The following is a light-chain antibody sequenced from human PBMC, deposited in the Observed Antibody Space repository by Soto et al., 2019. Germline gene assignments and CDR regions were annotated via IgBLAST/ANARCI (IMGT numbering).Light chain of an antibody. Sequence: EIVLTQSPGTLSLSPGERATLSCRASQSVSNNYLAWYQQKPGQAPSLLIFGASNRAPDIPDRFSGSGSGTDFTLTISRLESEDFAVYFCQQYGSSVKTFGQGTKVDIK. V-gene: IGKV3-20*01. CDR2: GAS. J-gene: IGKJ1*01. CDR1: QSVSNNY. CDR3: QQYGSSVKT.